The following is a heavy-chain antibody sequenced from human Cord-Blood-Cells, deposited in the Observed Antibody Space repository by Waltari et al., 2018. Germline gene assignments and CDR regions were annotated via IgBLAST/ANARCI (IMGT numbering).Heavy chain of an antibody. CDR2: INHSGST. J-gene: IGHJ5*02. CDR3: ARIYSNYWFDP. CDR1: GGSFSGYY. V-gene: IGHV4-34*01. D-gene: IGHD4-4*01. Sequence: QVQLQQWGAGLLKPSETLSLTCAVYGGSFSGYYWSWIRQPPGKGLEWIGEINHSGSTNYNPSLKSRVTISVDTSKNQVSLKLSSVTAADTAVYYCARIYSNYWFDPWGQGTLVTVSS.